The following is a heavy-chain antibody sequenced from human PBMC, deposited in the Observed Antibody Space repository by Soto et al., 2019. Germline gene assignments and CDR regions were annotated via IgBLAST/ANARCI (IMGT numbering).Heavy chain of an antibody. Sequence: ASVKVSCNASGYTFTSYYMHWVRQAPGQGLERMGIINPSGGSTSYAQKFQGRVTMTRDTSTSTVYMELSSLRSEDTAVYYCARVALPSTVTDYYFDYWGQGTLVTVSS. V-gene: IGHV1-46*03. CDR2: INPSGGST. J-gene: IGHJ4*02. D-gene: IGHD4-17*01. CDR3: ARVALPSTVTDYYFDY. CDR1: GYTFTSYY.